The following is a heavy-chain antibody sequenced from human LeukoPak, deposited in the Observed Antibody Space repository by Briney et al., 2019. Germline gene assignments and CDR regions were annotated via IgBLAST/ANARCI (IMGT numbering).Heavy chain of an antibody. D-gene: IGHD2-21*01. CDR1: GGSFSGYY. Sequence: PSDTVSLICAVYGGSFSGYYWSWIREPPGKGREWMGEINHSGSTNYTPSLESRVTISVDTSKNQFSLRLSSVTAADTAVYYCAARGVYSTFDYWGQGTLGAVS. CDR3: AARGVYSTFDY. V-gene: IGHV4-34*01. CDR2: INHSGST. J-gene: IGHJ4*02.